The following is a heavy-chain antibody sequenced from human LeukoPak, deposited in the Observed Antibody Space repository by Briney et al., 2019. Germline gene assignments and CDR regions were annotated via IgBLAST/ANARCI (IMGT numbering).Heavy chain of an antibody. V-gene: IGHV3-30*18. CDR2: ISYDGSNK. Sequence: GGSLRLSWAASGFTFSSYGMHWVRLAPGKGLEWVAVISYDGSNKYYADSVKGRFTISRDNSKNTLYLQMNSLRAEDTAVYYCAKEGARSSLDYWGQGTLVTVSS. J-gene: IGHJ4*02. D-gene: IGHD1-26*01. CDR3: AKEGARSSLDY. CDR1: GFTFSSYG.